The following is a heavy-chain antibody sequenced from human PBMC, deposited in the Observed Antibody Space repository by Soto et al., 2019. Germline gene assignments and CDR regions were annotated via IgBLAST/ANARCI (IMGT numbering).Heavy chain of an antibody. CDR2: INSDGSST. CDR3: ARATDFYYYMDV. J-gene: IGHJ6*03. D-gene: IGHD3-3*01. Sequence: GFLRLSCAASGFTFSCYGRHWVRQAPGKGLVWVSRINSDGSSTSYADSVKGRFTISRDNAKNTLYLQMNSLRAEDTAVYYCARATDFYYYMDVWGKGTTVTVSS. V-gene: IGHV3-74*01. CDR1: GFTFSCYG.